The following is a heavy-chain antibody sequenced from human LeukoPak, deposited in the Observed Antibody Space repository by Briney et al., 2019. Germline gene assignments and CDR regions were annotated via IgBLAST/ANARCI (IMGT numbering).Heavy chain of an antibody. J-gene: IGHJ4*02. D-gene: IGHD1-26*01. CDR1: GYTFISYG. CDR2: ISAYNSNT. Sequence: ASVKVSCKASGYTFISYGISWVRQAPGQGLEWMGWISAYNSNTNYAQKLQGRVTMTREPSTSTAYMELRSLRSDHTAVYYCARDFSSGWDLFDYWGQGTLVTVSS. CDR3: ARDFSSGWDLFDY. V-gene: IGHV1-18*01.